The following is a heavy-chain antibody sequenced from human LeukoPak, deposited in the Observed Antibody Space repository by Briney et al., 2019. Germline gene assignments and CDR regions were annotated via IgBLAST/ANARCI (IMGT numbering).Heavy chain of an antibody. CDR1: GGSFSGYY. J-gene: IGHJ4*02. Sequence: SETLSLTCAVSGGSFSGYYWTLIRQPPGKGLEWIGEINHSGSANYNPSLKSRVTISLDMSKNQFSLNLSSVTAADTAVYYCARGQGTVTTHWGQGTLVTVSS. D-gene: IGHD4-17*01. CDR3: ARGQGTVTTH. CDR2: INHSGSA. V-gene: IGHV4-34*01.